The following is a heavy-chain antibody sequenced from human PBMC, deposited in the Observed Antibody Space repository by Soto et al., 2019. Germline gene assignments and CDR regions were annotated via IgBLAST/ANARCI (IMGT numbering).Heavy chain of an antibody. J-gene: IGHJ4*02. CDR3: ARDLYLTKGVCYPGY. CDR2: ISAYNGDT. D-gene: IGHD2-8*01. V-gene: IGHV1-18*01. Sequence: QVQLVQSGAEVKKPGASVKVSCKASGYTFTSYGISWVRQAPGQGLEWMGWISAYNGDTNYAQKFQGRVTMTTDTSTSTDYMELRSLRSDDTAVYYCARDLYLTKGVCYPGYWGEGTLVTVAS. CDR1: GYTFTSYG.